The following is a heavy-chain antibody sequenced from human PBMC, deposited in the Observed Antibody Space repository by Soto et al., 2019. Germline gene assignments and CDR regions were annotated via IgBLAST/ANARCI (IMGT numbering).Heavy chain of an antibody. Sequence: EGSLRLSCAASGFTFSIYAMRWVRQAQGKALEWVSAISGSGDSTYYAASMKGLFTITKNNSKNTLYMKMNSLRAEDTAVYYCAKNELRFLVNWFDPWGQGTLVTVSS. V-gene: IGHV3-23*01. D-gene: IGHD3-3*01. J-gene: IGHJ5*02. CDR2: ISGSGDST. CDR1: GFTFSIYA. CDR3: AKNELRFLVNWFDP.